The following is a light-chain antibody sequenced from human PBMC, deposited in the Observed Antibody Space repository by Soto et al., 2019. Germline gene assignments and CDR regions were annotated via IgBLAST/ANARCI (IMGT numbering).Light chain of an antibody. J-gene: IGKJ3*01. CDR1: QSVNRW. V-gene: IGKV1-39*01. Sequence: DIQIPTYTSTLSASVGDRVTITCRASQSVNRWLAWYQQKPGKAPKLLIYAATSLQSGVPSKFSGSGSGTDFTLTISSLQPEDFATYYCQQSFITLFTFGPVSIVDVK. CDR2: AAT. CDR3: QQSFITLFT.